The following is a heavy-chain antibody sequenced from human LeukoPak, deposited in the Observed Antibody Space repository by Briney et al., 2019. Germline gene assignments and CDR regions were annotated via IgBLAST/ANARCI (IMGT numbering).Heavy chain of an antibody. J-gene: IGHJ4*02. V-gene: IGHV4-59*02. CDR3: ARGEYYFDY. Sequence: KNSETPSLPCPVSGGSVSSYYWSWIRQPPREGLEWIGYIYYSGSTNYNPSLKSRVTISVDTSKNQFSLKLSSVTAADTAVYYCARGEYYFDYWGQGTLVTVSS. CDR2: IYYSGST. CDR1: GGSVSSYY. D-gene: IGHD3-10*01.